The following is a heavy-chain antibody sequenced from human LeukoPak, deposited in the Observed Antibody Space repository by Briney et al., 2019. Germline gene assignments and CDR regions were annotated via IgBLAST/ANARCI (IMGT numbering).Heavy chain of an antibody. D-gene: IGHD2-2*02. V-gene: IGHV3-64*01. CDR3: ARQSSRYCSSTSCYIFDY. J-gene: IGHJ4*02. CDR1: GFTFSSYA. Sequence: PGGYLRLSCAASGFTFSSYAMHWVRQAPGKGLEYVSVISCNGGSTHSANSVKGRFTISRDNSKNTLYHQMGSLRAEDMAVYYCARQSSRYCSSTSCYIFDYWGQGTLVTVSS. CDR2: ISCNGGST.